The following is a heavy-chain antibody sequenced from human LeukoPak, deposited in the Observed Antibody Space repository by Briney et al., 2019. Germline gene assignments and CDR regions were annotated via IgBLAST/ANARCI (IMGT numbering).Heavy chain of an antibody. V-gene: IGHV3-21*05. D-gene: IGHD5-12*01. CDR3: ARDSGYSGYSDY. CDR1: GFTFSNYS. CDR2: ISSSSSYT. Sequence: GGSLRLSCAASGFTFSNYSMNWVRQAPGKGLEWVSYISSSSSYTDYADSVKGRFTISRDNAKNSLNLQMNSLRAEDTAVYYCARDSGYSGYSDYWGQGTLVTVSS. J-gene: IGHJ4*02.